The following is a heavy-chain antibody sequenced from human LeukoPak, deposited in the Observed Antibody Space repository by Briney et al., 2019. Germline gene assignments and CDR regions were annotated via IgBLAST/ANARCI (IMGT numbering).Heavy chain of an antibody. CDR2: IIPIFGTA. CDR3: AREWGHDSSGYYYAY. V-gene: IGHV1-69*13. D-gene: IGHD3-22*01. J-gene: IGHJ4*02. CDR1: GGTFSSYT. Sequence: ASVKVSCKASGGTFSSYTISWVRQAPGQGLEWMGGIIPIFGTANYAQKFQGRVTITADESTSTAYMELSSLRSEDTAVYHCAREWGHDSSGYYYAYWGQGTLVTVSS.